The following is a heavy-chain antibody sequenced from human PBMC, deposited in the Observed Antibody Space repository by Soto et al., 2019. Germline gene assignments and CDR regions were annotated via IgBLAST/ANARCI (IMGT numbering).Heavy chain of an antibody. D-gene: IGHD3-3*01. CDR3: VKDIRRHYDFWSGLTWFDP. J-gene: IGHJ5*02. CDR2: ISSNGGST. CDR1: GFTFSSYA. V-gene: IGHV3-64D*08. Sequence: PGGSLRLSCSASGFTFSSYAMHWVRQAPGKGLEYVSAISSNGGSTYYADSVKGRFTISRDNSKNTLYLQMSSLRAEDTAVYYCVKDIRRHYDFWSGLTWFDPWGQGTLVTVSS.